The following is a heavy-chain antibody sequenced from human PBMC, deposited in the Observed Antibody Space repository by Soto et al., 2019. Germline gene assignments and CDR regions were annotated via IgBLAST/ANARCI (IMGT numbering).Heavy chain of an antibody. J-gene: IGHJ3*02. CDR2: IVVGSGNT. Sequence: SVKVSCKASGLTFRDSAVQWARQRRGRRLEWIGWIVVGSGNTNYAQDFQGRVTIKGDMSTDTVYMELSSLSSEDSAAFFCAADVLTYGNGGYFFDGFDTWGQGTKVTVSS. V-gene: IGHV1-58*01. CDR1: GLTFRDSA. D-gene: IGHD2-15*01. CDR3: AADVLTYGNGGYFFDGFDT.